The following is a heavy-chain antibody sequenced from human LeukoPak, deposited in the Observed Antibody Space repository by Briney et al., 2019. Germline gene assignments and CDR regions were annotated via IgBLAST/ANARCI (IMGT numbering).Heavy chain of an antibody. CDR2: IYPGDSDT. Sequence: GESLKISCKGSGYSFTSYWIGWVRQMPGKGLEWMGIIYPGDSDTRYSPSFQGQVTISADKSISTAYLQWSSLKASDTAMYYCARLEMVRGVKPRPGWFDPWGQGTLVTVSS. CDR3: ARLEMVRGVKPRPGWFDP. J-gene: IGHJ5*02. CDR1: GYSFTSYW. D-gene: IGHD3-10*01. V-gene: IGHV5-51*01.